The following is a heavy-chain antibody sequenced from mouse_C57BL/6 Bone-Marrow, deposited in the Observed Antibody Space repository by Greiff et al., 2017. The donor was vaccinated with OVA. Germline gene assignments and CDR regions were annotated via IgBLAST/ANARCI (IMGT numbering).Heavy chain of an antibody. Sequence: VHLVESGAELARPGASVKLSCKASGYTFTSYGISWVKQRTGQGLEWIGEIYPRSGNTYYNEKFKGKATLTADKSSSTAYMELRSLTSEDSAVYFCARGDYDGDYYAMDYWGQGTSVTVSS. CDR2: IYPRSGNT. V-gene: IGHV1-81*01. D-gene: IGHD2-4*01. CDR3: ARGDYDGDYYAMDY. J-gene: IGHJ4*01. CDR1: GYTFTSYG.